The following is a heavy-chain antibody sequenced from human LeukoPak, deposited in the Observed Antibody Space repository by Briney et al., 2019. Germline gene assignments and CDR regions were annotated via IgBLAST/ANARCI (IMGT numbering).Heavy chain of an antibody. CDR2: IGSDNKP. J-gene: IGHJ4*02. CDR1: GFTFSAYA. V-gene: IGHV3-69-1*01. CDR3: AISRDNVLDY. Sequence: GGSLRLSCEASGFTFSAYAMTWVRQAPGQGLEWVSSIGSDNKPHYSESVKGRFAISRDSARNTLYLQMNSLRAEDTAVYYCAISRDNVLDYWGQGTLVTVSS. D-gene: IGHD1-1*01.